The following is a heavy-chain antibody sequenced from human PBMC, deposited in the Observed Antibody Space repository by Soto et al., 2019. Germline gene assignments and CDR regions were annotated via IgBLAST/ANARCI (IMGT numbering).Heavy chain of an antibody. Sequence: QVKLVESGGGVVQPGRSLRLSCAASGFTFSSYGMHWVRQAPGKGLEWVAVISYDGSNKYYADSVKGRFTISRDNSKNPLYLQMNSLRAEDTAVYYCANGNSAVSGTFTRHWGQGTMVTVSS. D-gene: IGHD6-19*01. CDR2: ISYDGSNK. J-gene: IGHJ3*01. CDR3: ANGNSAVSGTFTRH. CDR1: GFTFSSYG. V-gene: IGHV3-30*18.